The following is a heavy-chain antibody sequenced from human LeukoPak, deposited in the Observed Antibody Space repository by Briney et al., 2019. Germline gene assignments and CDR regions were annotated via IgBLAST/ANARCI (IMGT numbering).Heavy chain of an antibody. D-gene: IGHD6-19*01. CDR3: ARQWLVEGRWFDP. CDR1: GGSISSSSYY. J-gene: IGHJ5*02. CDR2: IYYSGST. V-gene: IGHV4-39*01. Sequence: SETLSLTCTVSGGSISSSSYYWGWIRQPPGKGLEWIGSIYYSGSTYYNPSLKSRVTISVDTSKNQFSLKLSSVTAADTAVYYCARQWLVEGRWFDPWGQGTLVTVSS.